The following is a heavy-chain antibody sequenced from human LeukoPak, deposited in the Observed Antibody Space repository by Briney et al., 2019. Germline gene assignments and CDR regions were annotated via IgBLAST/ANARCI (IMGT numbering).Heavy chain of an antibody. CDR2: VYYSGNT. CDR3: ARVRAYGDYFDY. V-gene: IGHV4-39*07. J-gene: IGHJ4*02. Sequence: PSETLSLTCTVSGGSITSSSYYWGWIRQPPGKGLEWIGSVYYSGNTYYNSSLKSRVTISVDTSKNQFSLKLSSVTAADTAVYYCARVRAYGDYFDYWGQGTLVTVSS. D-gene: IGHD4-17*01. CDR1: GGSITSSSYY.